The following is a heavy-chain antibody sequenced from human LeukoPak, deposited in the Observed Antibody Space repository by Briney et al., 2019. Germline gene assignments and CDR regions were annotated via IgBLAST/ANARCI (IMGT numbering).Heavy chain of an antibody. CDR1: GLTFSSYS. J-gene: IGHJ4*02. CDR3: ARAQQGPLDY. V-gene: IGHV3-21*06. CDR2: ISSGSDYI. Sequence: GGSLRLSCTAFGLTFSSYSLNWVRQAPGKGLEWVSSISSGSDYIYYADSVKGRFTISRDNAKNSLYLQMNSLRAEDTAVYYCARAQQGPLDYWGQGTLVTVSS.